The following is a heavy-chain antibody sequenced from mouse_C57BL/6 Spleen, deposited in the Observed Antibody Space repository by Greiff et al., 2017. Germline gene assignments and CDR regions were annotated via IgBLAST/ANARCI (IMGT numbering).Heavy chain of an antibody. CDR3: AKSRGWYFDV. V-gene: IGHV1-82*01. J-gene: IGHJ1*03. CDR2: IYPGDGDT. CDR1: GYAFSSSW. Sequence: VKLMESGPELVKPGASVKISCKASGYAFSSSWMNWVKQRPGKGLEWIGRIYPGDGDTNYNGKFKGKATLTADKSSSTAYMQLSSLTSEDSAVYCCAKSRGWYFDVWGTGTTVTVSS.